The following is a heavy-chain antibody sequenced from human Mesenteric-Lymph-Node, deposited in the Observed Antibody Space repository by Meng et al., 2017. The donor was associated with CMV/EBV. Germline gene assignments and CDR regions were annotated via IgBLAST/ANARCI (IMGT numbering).Heavy chain of an antibody. CDR2: ISYDGSNK. Sequence: GGSLRLSCAASGFTFSSYAMHWVRQAPGKGLEWVAVISYDGSNKYYADSVKGRFTISRDNSKNTLYLQMNSLRAEDTAVYYCARDKGSGYDAFDIWGQGTMVTVSS. J-gene: IGHJ3*02. CDR1: GFTFSSYA. CDR3: ARDKGSGYDAFDI. D-gene: IGHD3-3*01. V-gene: IGHV3-30-3*01.